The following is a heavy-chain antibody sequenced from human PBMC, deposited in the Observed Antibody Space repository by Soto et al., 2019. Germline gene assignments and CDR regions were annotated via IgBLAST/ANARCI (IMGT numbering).Heavy chain of an antibody. V-gene: IGHV4-4*03. CDR2: IDHSGHT. D-gene: IGHD1-7*01. CDR3: ARSNWNYVRTLDY. Sequence: PETLSLTCSVSSVSVSGSYWCAWVLQPPGKGVEWIGEIDHSGHTNYNPSLKSRVTMSLDNSKNQFSLNLRSVTAADTAVYYCARSNWNYVRTLDYWGQGTQVTVSS. CDR1: SVSVSGSYW. J-gene: IGHJ4*02.